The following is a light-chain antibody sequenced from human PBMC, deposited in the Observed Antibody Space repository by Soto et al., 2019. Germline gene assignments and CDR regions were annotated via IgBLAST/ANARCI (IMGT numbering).Light chain of an antibody. V-gene: IGKV3-20*01. Sequence: EIVLTQSRATLSLSPGDRVALSCRASQSVSSSYLAWYQQKPGQAPRLLIYGASTRATGIPDRFSGSGSGTDFTLTISRLEPEDFAVYFCQYYDSFRTFGQGTKVDIK. CDR1: QSVSSSY. CDR2: GAS. J-gene: IGKJ1*01. CDR3: QYYDSFRT.